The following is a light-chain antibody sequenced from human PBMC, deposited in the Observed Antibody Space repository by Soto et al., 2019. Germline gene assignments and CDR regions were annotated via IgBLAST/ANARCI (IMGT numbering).Light chain of an antibody. J-gene: IGKJ4*01. V-gene: IGKV1-27*01. CDR3: QKYNSAPPLT. Sequence: DIQMAQSPSSLSASVGDRVTITCRASQGISNYLAWYQQKPGKVPKLLIYAASTLQSGVPSRFSGSGSGTDFTLTISSLQPEDVATYYCQKYNSAPPLTFGGGTKVEIK. CDR1: QGISNY. CDR2: AAS.